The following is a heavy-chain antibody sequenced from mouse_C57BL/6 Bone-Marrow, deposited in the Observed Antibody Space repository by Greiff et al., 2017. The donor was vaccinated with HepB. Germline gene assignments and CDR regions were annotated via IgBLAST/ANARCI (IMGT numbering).Heavy chain of an antibody. D-gene: IGHD2-12*01. J-gene: IGHJ3*01. CDR2: IYPSDSET. V-gene: IGHV1-61*01. CDR1: GYTFTSYW. CDR3: ARDYSLPSAY. Sequence: QVQLQQPGAELVRPGSSVKLSCKASGYTFTSYWMDWVKQRPGQGLEWIGNIYPSDSETHYNQKFKDKATLTVDKSSSTAYMQLSSLTSEDSAVYYCARDYSLPSAYWGQGTLVTVS.